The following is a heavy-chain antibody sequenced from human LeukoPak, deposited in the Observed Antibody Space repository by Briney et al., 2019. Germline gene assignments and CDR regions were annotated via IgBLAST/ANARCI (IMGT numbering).Heavy chain of an antibody. D-gene: IGHD3-22*01. Sequence: GASVKVSCKASGYSFTTNDINWVRQATGQGLEWMGWMNPNSGNTGYAQKFQGRVTMTRNTSMSTAYMELSSLRSEDTAVYYCASGLIVPAHDAFDIWGQGTMVTVSS. V-gene: IGHV1-8*01. CDR3: ASGLIVPAHDAFDI. CDR2: MNPNSGNT. CDR1: GYSFTTND. J-gene: IGHJ3*02.